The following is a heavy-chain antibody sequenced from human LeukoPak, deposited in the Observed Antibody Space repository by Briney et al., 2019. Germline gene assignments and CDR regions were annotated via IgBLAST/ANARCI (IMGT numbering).Heavy chain of an antibody. CDR2: ISYDGSNK. CDR1: GVTFSSYG. D-gene: IGHD6-19*01. J-gene: IGHJ6*02. V-gene: IGHV3-30*18. CDR3: AKDSGSSGWENYYYYGMDV. Sequence: GRSLRLSCAASGVTFSSYGMHWVRQAPGKGLEWVAVISYDGSNKYYADSVKGRFTISRDNSKNTLYLQMNSLRAEDTAVYYCAKDSGSSGWENYYYYGMDVWGQGTTVTVSS.